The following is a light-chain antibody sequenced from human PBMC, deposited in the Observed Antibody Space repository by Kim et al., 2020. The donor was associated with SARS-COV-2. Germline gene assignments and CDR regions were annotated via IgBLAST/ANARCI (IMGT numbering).Light chain of an antibody. CDR2: GKN. V-gene: IGLV3-19*01. CDR1: SLRSYY. Sequence: LGQTVRITCQGDSLRSYYASWYQQKPGQAPVLVIYGKNNRPSGIPDRFSGSSSGNTASLTITGAQAEDEADYYCNSRDSSGVHVVFGGGTQLTVL. CDR3: NSRDSSGVHVV. J-gene: IGLJ2*01.